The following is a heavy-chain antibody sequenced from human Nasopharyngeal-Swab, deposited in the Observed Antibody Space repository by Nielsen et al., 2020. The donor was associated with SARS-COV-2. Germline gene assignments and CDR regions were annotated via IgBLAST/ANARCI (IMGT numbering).Heavy chain of an antibody. D-gene: IGHD1-26*01. CDR3: ATASPIVGADNWFDP. Sequence: ASVKVSCKVSGYTLTELSMHWVRQAPGKGLEWMGGFDPEDGETIYAQKFQGRVTMTEDTSTDTAYTELSSLRSEDTAVYYCATASPIVGADNWFDPWGQGTLVTVSS. CDR2: FDPEDGET. J-gene: IGHJ5*02. CDR1: GYTLTELS. V-gene: IGHV1-24*01.